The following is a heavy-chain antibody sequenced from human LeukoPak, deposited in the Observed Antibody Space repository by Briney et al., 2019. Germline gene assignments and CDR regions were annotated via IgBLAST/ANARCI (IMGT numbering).Heavy chain of an antibody. Sequence: GGSLRLSCAASGFTFSSFAMHWVRQAPGKGLEWVAVISYDGSHKYYADSVKGRFTISRDNSNNTLCLQMNSLRAEDTAVYYCAKDAGTPRLFYFDYWGQGTLVTVSS. V-gene: IGHV3-30*18. CDR3: AKDAGTPRLFYFDY. CDR1: GFTFSSFA. CDR2: ISYDGSHK. J-gene: IGHJ4*02.